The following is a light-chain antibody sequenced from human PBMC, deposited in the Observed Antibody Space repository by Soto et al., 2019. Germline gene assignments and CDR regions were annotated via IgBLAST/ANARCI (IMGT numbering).Light chain of an antibody. CDR3: GTWDSSLSDAVV. CDR1: SSNIGRNY. Sequence: QSVLTQPPSVSAAPGQKVTISCSGTSSNIGRNYVAWYQQLPGTAPKLLIYDNDKRPSGIPDRFSGSKSGTSATLGITGLQTGDEADYYCGTWDSSLSDAVVFGGGTKLTVL. V-gene: IGLV1-51*01. CDR2: DND. J-gene: IGLJ2*01.